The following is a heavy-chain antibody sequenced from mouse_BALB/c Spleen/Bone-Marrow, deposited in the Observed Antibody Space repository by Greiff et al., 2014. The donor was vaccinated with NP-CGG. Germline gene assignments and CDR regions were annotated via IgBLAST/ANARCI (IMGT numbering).Heavy chain of an antibody. CDR3: ARNYYYDGGYYAMDY. CDR2: INPSNGYT. V-gene: IGHV1-7*01. J-gene: IGHJ4*01. Sequence: QVQLKQSGAELAKPGASVKMSCKASGYNFISYWMHWVKQRPGQGLEWIGYINPSNGYTEYNQKFKDRATLTADKSSSKAYMQLSSLTSEDSAVYYCARNYYYDGGYYAMDYWGQGTSVTVSS. D-gene: IGHD2-4*01. CDR1: GYNFISYW.